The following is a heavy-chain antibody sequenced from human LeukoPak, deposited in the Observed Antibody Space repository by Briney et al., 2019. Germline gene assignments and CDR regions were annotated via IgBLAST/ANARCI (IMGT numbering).Heavy chain of an antibody. CDR3: ARSGPTYGSGGYVHVY. CDR1: GFTFSSYS. Sequence: PGGSLRLSCAASGFTFSSYSMNWVRQAPGKGLEWVSSISSSSSYIYYADSVEGRFTISRDNAKNSLYLQMNSLRAEDTAVYYCARSGPTYGSGGYVHVYWGQGTLVTVSS. J-gene: IGHJ4*02. CDR2: ISSSSSYI. V-gene: IGHV3-21*01. D-gene: IGHD3-10*01.